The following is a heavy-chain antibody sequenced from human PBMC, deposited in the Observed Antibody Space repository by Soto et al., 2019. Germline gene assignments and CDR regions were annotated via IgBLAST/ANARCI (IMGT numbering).Heavy chain of an antibody. CDR2: IYNSGIT. CDR1: GGSVSSGSHY. V-gene: IGHV4-61*01. CDR3: ARQRPTDGRWEFANYYGMDV. J-gene: IGHJ6*02. D-gene: IGHD1-26*01. Sequence: SETLSLTCTVSGGSVSSGSHYWSWIRQSPGKGLEWIGYIYNSGITKYNPSLKSRVTISVDTSKNQFSLKLSSVTAADTAVYYCARQRPTDGRWEFANYYGMDVWGQGTPVTSP.